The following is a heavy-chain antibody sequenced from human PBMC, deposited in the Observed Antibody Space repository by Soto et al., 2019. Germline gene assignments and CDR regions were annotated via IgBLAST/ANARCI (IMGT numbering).Heavy chain of an antibody. J-gene: IGHJ4*02. V-gene: IGHV4-34*01. Sequence: PSETLSLTCVVSGGSLSDYFWSWIRQPPGMALEWIGEINHSGSTNYNPSLKSRVTISVDTSKNQFSLKLSSVTAADTAVYYCARGGGNYDILTGYYRFFSRFDYWGQGTLVTVSS. CDR2: INHSGST. CDR3: ARGGGNYDILTGYYRFFSRFDY. D-gene: IGHD3-9*01. CDR1: GGSLSDYF.